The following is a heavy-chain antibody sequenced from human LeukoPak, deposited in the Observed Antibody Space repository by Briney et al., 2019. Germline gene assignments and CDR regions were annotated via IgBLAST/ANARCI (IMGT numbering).Heavy chain of an antibody. D-gene: IGHD3-10*01. J-gene: IGHJ4*02. CDR2: INTYNGNT. Sequence: ASVKVSCKASGYIFANYGFAWVRQAPGQGLEWMGWINTYNGNTKYSQKLQGRVTVTTDTLTSTAYMELRSLASDDTAVYYCAREPISSGTYYPRRDYWGQGTLVTVSS. V-gene: IGHV1-18*01. CDR3: AREPISSGTYYPRRDY. CDR1: GYIFANYG.